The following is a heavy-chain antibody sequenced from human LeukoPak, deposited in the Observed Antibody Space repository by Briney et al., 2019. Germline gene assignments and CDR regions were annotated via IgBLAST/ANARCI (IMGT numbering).Heavy chain of an antibody. CDR1: GYSFTSYW. CDR3: VSGGSIAAEIES. CDR2: IYPGDSDT. D-gene: IGHD6-13*01. J-gene: IGHJ4*02. Sequence: GESLKISCKGSGYSFTSYWIGWVRQMPGEGLEWLGIIYPGDSDTRYSPSFEAQATISADKSLTTTYLQWSTLKASDTAMFYCVSGGSIAAEIESWGQGTLVTVSS. V-gene: IGHV5-51*01.